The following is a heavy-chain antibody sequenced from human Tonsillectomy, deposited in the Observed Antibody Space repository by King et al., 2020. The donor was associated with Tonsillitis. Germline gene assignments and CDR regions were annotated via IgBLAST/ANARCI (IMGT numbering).Heavy chain of an antibody. D-gene: IGHD3-22*01. V-gene: IGHV5-10-1*03. Sequence: VQLVESGAEVKKPGESLRISCKGSGYSFTSYWISWVRQMPGKGLEWMGRIDPSDSYTNYSPSFQGHVTISADTSISTAYLQWSSLKASDTAVYYCARHYYDSSGYYYVFFDPWGQGPLVTVSS. CDR2: IDPSDSYT. CDR1: GYSFTSYW. CDR3: ARHYYDSSGYYYVFFDP. J-gene: IGHJ5*02.